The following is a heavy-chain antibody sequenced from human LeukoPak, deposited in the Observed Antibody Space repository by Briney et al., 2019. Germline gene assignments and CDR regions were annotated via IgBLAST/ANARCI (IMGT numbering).Heavy chain of an antibody. Sequence: PGGSLTLSCAASGFTFSYYWMSWVRQAPGKGLEWVSAISGSGGSTYYADSVKGRFTISRDNSKNTLYLQMNSLRAEDTAVYYCAKGRGPIAARVAFDIWGQGTMVTVSS. J-gene: IGHJ3*02. CDR2: ISGSGGST. V-gene: IGHV3-23*01. D-gene: IGHD6-6*01. CDR1: GFTFSYYW. CDR3: AKGRGPIAARVAFDI.